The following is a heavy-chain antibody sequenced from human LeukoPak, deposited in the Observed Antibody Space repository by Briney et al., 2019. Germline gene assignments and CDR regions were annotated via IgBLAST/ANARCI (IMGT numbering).Heavy chain of an antibody. Sequence: GGSLRLSCAASGFTFSSYVMSWVRQAPGKGLEWVATINDNGGRKYYADSVKGRFTISRDNAKNTLYLQMNSLRAEDTAVYYCAIDPYSGSYFDSWGQGTLVTVSS. D-gene: IGHD1-26*01. V-gene: IGHV3-23*01. CDR3: AIDPYSGSYFDS. CDR1: GFTFSSYV. J-gene: IGHJ4*02. CDR2: INDNGGRK.